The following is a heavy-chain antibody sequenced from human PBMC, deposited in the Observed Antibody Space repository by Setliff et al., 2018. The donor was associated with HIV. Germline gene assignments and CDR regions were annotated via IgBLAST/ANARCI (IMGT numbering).Heavy chain of an antibody. CDR2: MNTDGSST. J-gene: IGHJ5*02. Sequence: GGSLRLSCAASGFTFSSYWMHWVRQAPGKGLVWVFGMNTDGSSTRYADSVKGRFTISRDNAKNMLYLQMNSLSAEDTAVYYCARVASGYDYGWLDPWGQGTLVTVSS. CDR3: ARVASGYDYGWLDP. D-gene: IGHD5-12*01. CDR1: GFTFSSYW. V-gene: IGHV3-74*01.